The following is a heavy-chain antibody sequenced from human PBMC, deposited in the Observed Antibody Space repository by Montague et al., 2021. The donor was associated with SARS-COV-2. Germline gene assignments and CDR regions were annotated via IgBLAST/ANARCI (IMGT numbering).Heavy chain of an antibody. CDR2: FNHSGST. D-gene: IGHD4-17*01. J-gene: IGHJ6*02. Sequence: SETLSLTCAVYGGSFNGYYWTWIRQPPGKGLEWIGEFNHSGSTNYNPSLQSRVTISVNTSKNQFSLVLSSVTAADTAVYYCARALTVTTLFYSYYGLDVWGQGTTVSVSS. V-gene: IGHV4-34*01. CDR3: ARALTVTTLFYSYYGLDV. CDR1: GGSFNGYY.